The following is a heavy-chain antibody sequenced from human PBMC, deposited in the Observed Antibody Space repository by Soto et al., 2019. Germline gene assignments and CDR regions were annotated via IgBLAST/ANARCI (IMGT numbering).Heavy chain of an antibody. V-gene: IGHV3-30-3*01. J-gene: IGHJ5*02. CDR3: ASLGNTYNYGSGSFRNWFDP. CDR2: ISYDGSNK. D-gene: IGHD3-10*01. CDR1: GFTFSSYA. Sequence: QVQLVESGGGVVQPGRSLRLSCAASGFTFSSYAMHWVRQAPGKGLEWVAVISYDGSNKYYADSVKGRFTISRDNSKNTLYLQMNSLRAEDTAVYYCASLGNTYNYGSGSFRNWFDPWGQGTLVTVSS.